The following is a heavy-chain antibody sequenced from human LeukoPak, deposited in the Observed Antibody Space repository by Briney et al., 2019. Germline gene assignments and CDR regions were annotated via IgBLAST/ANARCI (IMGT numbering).Heavy chain of an antibody. Sequence: GGSLRLSCAASGFTFDDYGMSWVRQAPGKGLEWVSGINWNGGSTGYADSVKGRFTISRDNAKNSLYLQMNSLRAEDTAVYYCARVLNPYYYDSSGYYLGYWGQGTLVTVSS. CDR3: ARVLNPYYYDSSGYYLGY. CDR2: INWNGGST. J-gene: IGHJ4*02. CDR1: GFTFDDYG. V-gene: IGHV3-20*04. D-gene: IGHD3-22*01.